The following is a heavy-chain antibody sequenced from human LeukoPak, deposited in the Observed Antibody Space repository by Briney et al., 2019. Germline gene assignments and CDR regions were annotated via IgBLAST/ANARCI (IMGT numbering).Heavy chain of an antibody. D-gene: IGHD3-22*01. CDR3: ARAPSEIGGYYPEYFRH. J-gene: IGHJ1*01. CDR1: GFTFSSYW. Sequence: GGSLRLSCAASGFTFSSYWRHWVRQAPGKGLVWVSRIKSDGSTNYAASVKGRFTISRDNAKNTVSLQMNSLRAEDTGVYYCARAPSEIGGYYPEYFRHWGQGTLVTVSS. V-gene: IGHV3-74*01. CDR2: IKSDGST.